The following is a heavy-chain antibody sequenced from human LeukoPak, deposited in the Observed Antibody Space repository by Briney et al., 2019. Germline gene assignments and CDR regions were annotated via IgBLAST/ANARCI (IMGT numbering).Heavy chain of an antibody. CDR2: INVNGGRT. Sequence: GGSLRLSCSASGFTFSRYAMHWVRQAPGKGLEYVSGINVNGGRTHYGDSVKGRFSISRDNSKNTLHLQMSTLRAEDTALYYCVKDVGGSYAFDYWGQGILVTVAP. CDR3: VKDVGGSYAFDY. V-gene: IGHV3-64D*09. CDR1: GFTFSRYA. J-gene: IGHJ4*02. D-gene: IGHD1-26*01.